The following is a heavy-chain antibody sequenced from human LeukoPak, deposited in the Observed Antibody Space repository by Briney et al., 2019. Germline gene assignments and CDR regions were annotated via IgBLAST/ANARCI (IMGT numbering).Heavy chain of an antibody. CDR1: GIAFSDYF. V-gene: IGHV3-11*04. D-gene: IGHD2-2*02. J-gene: IGHJ6*03. CDR3: ARNSGFCSSTSCYSSYYYMDV. Sequence: GGSLSLSCAASGIAFSDYFMTWIRQAPGKGPEWLAHISGSGSYIYYANSVKGRFTISRDNAKNTLYLQMNSLRAEDTAVYYCARNSGFCSSTSCYSSYYYMDVWGKGTTVTVSS. CDR2: ISGSGSYI.